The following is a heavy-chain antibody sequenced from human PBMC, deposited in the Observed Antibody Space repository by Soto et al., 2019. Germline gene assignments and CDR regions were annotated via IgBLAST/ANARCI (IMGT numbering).Heavy chain of an antibody. D-gene: IGHD2-21*01. V-gene: IGHV3-49*04. CDR2: IRSKPYGGTP. Sequence: PGGSLRLSCATSGFTFADYALNWVRQAPGKGLEWVGFIRSKPYGGTPEYAASVQGRFTISRDDSISIAYLQMDSLKTEDTGMYYCNRSSAGRDYLDYWGQGTQVTVSS. CDR3: NRSSAGRDYLDY. J-gene: IGHJ4*02. CDR1: GFTFADYA.